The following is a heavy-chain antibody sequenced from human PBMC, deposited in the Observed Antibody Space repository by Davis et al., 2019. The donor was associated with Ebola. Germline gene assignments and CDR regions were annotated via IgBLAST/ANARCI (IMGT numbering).Heavy chain of an antibody. D-gene: IGHD3-22*01. CDR2: INPNSGGT. J-gene: IGHJ3*02. Sequence: ASVKVSCKASGYTFKNSAISWVRQAPGQGLEWMGRINPNSGGTNYAQKFQGRVTMTRDTSISTAYMELSRLRSEDTAVYYCATSTMITFSRAFDIWGQGTMVTVSS. CDR3: ATSTMITFSRAFDI. CDR1: GYTFKNSA. V-gene: IGHV1-2*06.